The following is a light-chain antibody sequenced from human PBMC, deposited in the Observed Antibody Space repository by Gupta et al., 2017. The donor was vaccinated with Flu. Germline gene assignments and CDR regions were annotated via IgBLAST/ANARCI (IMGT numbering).Light chain of an antibody. CDR2: DAS. CDR1: QTVSDY. V-gene: IGKV3-11*01. CDR3: QQRGGWPPAYT. J-gene: IGKJ2*01. Sequence: EIVLTQSPATRYLSPAERATLFCRASQTVSDYLAWYQQKPGQPPRLLIYDASSRVTGIPARFSGSGSQTDFTLTIGSLEPEDFAVYYCQQRGGWPPAYTFGPGTRLEIK.